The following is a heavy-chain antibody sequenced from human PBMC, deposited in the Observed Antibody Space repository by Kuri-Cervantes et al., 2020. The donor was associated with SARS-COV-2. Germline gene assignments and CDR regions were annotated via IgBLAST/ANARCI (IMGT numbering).Heavy chain of an antibody. CDR2: IYYSGST. D-gene: IGHD3-22*01. V-gene: IGHV4-59*01. J-gene: IGHJ4*02. Sequence: SETLSLTCTVSGGSISSYYWSWIRQPPGKGLEWIGYIYYSGSTNYNPSLKSRVTISVDTSKNQFSLKLSSVTAADTAVYYCARGPEEYYYDSSGYYYWGQGTLVTVSS. CDR3: ARGPEEYYYDSSGYYY. CDR1: GGSISSYY.